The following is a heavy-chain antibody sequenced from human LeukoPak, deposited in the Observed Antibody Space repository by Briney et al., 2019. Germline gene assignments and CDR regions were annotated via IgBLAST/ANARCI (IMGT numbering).Heavy chain of an antibody. D-gene: IGHD6-19*01. CDR1: GGSLISNSYF. CDR2: IYYSGST. Sequence: PSETLSLTCTVSGGSLISNSYFWGWIRQPPGKGLEWIGYIYYSGSTNYNPSLKSRVTISVDTSKNQFSLKLNSVTAADTAVYYCARDSRRDSSSSGWYLCAFDIWGQGTVVTVSS. J-gene: IGHJ3*02. V-gene: IGHV4-61*01. CDR3: ARDSRRDSSSSGWYLCAFDI.